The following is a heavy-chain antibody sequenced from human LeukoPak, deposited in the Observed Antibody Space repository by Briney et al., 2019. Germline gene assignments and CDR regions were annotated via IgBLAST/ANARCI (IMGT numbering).Heavy chain of an antibody. CDR1: GFTFSSYS. V-gene: IGHV3-21*01. CDR2: ISSSSSYI. J-gene: IGHJ4*02. D-gene: IGHD1-26*01. CDR3: ARAIVGATFN. Sequence: GGSLRLSCAASGFTFSSYSMNWVRQAPGKGLEWVSSISSSSSYIYYADSVRGRFTISRDNAKNSLYLQMNSLRAEDTAVYYCARAIVGATFNWGQGTLVTVSS.